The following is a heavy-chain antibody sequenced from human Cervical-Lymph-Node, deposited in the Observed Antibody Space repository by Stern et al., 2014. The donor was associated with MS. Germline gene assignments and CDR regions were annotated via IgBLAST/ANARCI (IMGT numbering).Heavy chain of an antibody. V-gene: IGHV1-46*03. CDR3: ARGGSSLFSRNKLAFFNY. CDR2: INPTGGTS. D-gene: IGHD6-13*01. J-gene: IGHJ4*02. Sequence: VQLVQSGTEVKKPGASVNVSCKASGYTFTTYYIHWVRQAPGQGLEWMALINPTGGTSTYAQKFQGRVTMTRDTSTSTVYMELSSLRSEDTAVYYCARGGSSLFSRNKLAFFNYWGQGTLVTVSS. CDR1: GYTFTTYY.